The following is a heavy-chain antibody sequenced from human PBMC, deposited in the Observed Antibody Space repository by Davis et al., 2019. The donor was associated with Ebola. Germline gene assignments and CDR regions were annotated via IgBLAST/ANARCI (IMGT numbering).Heavy chain of an antibody. J-gene: IGHJ3*02. CDR1: GYTFTSYY. CDR3: ARPTGAAAGTGAFDI. D-gene: IGHD6-13*01. Sequence: ASVKVSCKASGYTFTSYYMHWVRQAPGQGLEWMGIINPSGGSTSYAQKFQGRVTMTRDTSTSTVYMELSSLRSEDTAVYYCARPTGAAAGTGAFDIWGQGTMVTVSS. CDR2: INPSGGST. V-gene: IGHV1-46*03.